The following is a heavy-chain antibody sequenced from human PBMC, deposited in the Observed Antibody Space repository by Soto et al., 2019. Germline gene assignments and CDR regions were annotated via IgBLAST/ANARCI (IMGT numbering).Heavy chain of an antibody. J-gene: IGHJ5*02. CDR2: IDYSGST. CDR1: GVSITSYY. CDR3: ARNLYAYGVWFDP. D-gene: IGHD4-17*01. V-gene: IGHV4-59*01. Sequence: PSETLSLTCTVSGVSITSYYWSWIRQPPGKGLEWIGYIDYSGSTNYNPSLKSRVTISVDTSKNQFSLKLSSVTAADTAVYYCARNLYAYGVWFDPWGQGTLVTVSS.